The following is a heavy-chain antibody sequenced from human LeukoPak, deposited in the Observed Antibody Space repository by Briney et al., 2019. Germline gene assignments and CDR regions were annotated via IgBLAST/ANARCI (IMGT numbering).Heavy chain of an antibody. V-gene: IGHV3-23*01. Sequence: GGSLRLSCAASGFTFSSYDRSSVRQAPREGLEWGSAIIGSGGSTYYAHSVKRRFTISRDNSKITLYLQMNSLRAEDTAVYYCAKDRVVVTAIFLDYWGQGSLVTVSS. J-gene: IGHJ4*02. D-gene: IGHD2-21*02. CDR2: IIGSGGST. CDR1: GFTFSSYD. CDR3: AKDRVVVTAIFLDY.